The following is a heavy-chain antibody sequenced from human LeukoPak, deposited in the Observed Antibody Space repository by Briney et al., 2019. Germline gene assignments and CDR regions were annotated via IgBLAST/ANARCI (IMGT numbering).Heavy chain of an antibody. Sequence: PGGSLRLSCAASGFTFDDYAMHWVRQAPGKGLEWVSGISWNSGSIGYADSVKGRFTISRDNAKNSLYLQMNSLRAEDTALYYCARTPTFGGVIVIPYYFDYWGQGTLVTVSP. CDR2: ISWNSGSI. CDR3: ARTPTFGGVIVIPYYFDY. D-gene: IGHD3-16*02. J-gene: IGHJ4*02. V-gene: IGHV3-9*01. CDR1: GFTFDDYA.